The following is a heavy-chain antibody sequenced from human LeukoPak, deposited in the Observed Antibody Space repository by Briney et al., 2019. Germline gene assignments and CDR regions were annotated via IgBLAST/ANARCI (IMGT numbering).Heavy chain of an antibody. CDR3: ARETYYDSSEAFDI. J-gene: IGHJ3*02. V-gene: IGHV3-74*01. D-gene: IGHD3-22*01. CDR2: INSDGSST. CDR1: GFTFSSYW. Sequence: GGSLRLSCAASGFTFSSYWMHWVRQAPGKGLVWVSRINSDGSSTSYAVSVKGRFTISRDNAKNTLYPQMNSLRAEDTAVYYCARETYYDSSEAFDIWGQGTMVTVSS.